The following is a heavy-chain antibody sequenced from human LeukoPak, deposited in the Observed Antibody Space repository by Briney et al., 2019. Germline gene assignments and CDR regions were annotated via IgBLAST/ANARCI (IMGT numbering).Heavy chain of an antibody. CDR1: GFTVSSNS. Sequence: GGSLRLSCTVSGFTVSSNSMSWVRQAPGKGQEWVSFIYSDNTHYSDSVKGRFTISRDNSKNTLYLQMNSLRAEDTAVYYCARRAGAYSHPYDYWGQGTLVTVSS. CDR2: IYSDNT. D-gene: IGHD4/OR15-4a*01. J-gene: IGHJ4*02. V-gene: IGHV3-53*01. CDR3: ARRAGAYSHPYDY.